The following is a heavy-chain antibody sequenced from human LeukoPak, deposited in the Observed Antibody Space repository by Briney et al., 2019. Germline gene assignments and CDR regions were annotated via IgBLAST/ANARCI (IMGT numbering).Heavy chain of an antibody. CDR3: AKVYGYYYYGMDV. J-gene: IGHJ6*02. CDR2: ISGSGGST. D-gene: IGHD2-2*02. CDR1: GFTFSSYA. V-gene: IGHV3-23*01. Sequence: PGGSLRLSCAASGFTFSSYAMSWVRQAPGKGPEWVSAISGSGGSTYYADPVKGRFTISRDNSKNTLYLQMNSLRAEDTAVYYCAKVYGYYYYGMDVWGQGTTVTVSS.